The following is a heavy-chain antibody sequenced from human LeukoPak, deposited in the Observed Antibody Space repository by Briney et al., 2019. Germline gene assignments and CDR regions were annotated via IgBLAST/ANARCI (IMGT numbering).Heavy chain of an antibody. CDR2: IWYDGSNK. CDR3: ARARGWEPNYYYYYMDV. CDR1: GFTFNSYA. J-gene: IGHJ6*03. Sequence: GGSLRLSCIASGFTFNSYAMFWVRQAPGKGLEWMSLIWYDGSNKYYADSVKGRFTISRDNSKNTLYLQMNSLRAEDTAVYYCARARGWEPNYYYYYMDVWGKGTTVTVSS. V-gene: IGHV3-33*01. D-gene: IGHD1-26*01.